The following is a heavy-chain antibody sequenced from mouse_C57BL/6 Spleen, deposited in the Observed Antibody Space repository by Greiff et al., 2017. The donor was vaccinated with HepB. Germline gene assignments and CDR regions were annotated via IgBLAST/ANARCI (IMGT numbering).Heavy chain of an antibody. CDR3: AIRGSSPPGFAY. CDR2: IHPSDSDT. D-gene: IGHD1-1*01. J-gene: IGHJ3*01. CDR1: GYTFTSYW. V-gene: IGHV1-74*01. Sequence: QVHVKQPGAELVKPGASVKVSCKASGYTFTSYWMHWVKQRPGQGLEWIGRIHPSDSDTNYNQKFKGKATLTVDKSSSTAYMQLSSLTSEDSAVYYCAIRGSSPPGFAYWGQGTLVTVSA.